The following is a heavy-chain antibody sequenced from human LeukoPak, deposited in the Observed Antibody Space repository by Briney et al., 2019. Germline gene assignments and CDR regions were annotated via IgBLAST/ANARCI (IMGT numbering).Heavy chain of an antibody. CDR1: GYSFTNYW. Sequence: GESLKISCKGSGYSFTNYWIGWVRQMPGKGLEWMGIIFPGDSDTRYSPSFQGQVTISADKSISTAYLQWSSLKASDTAIYYCARLERQWLAFWGQGTLVTVSS. D-gene: IGHD6-19*01. CDR3: ARLERQWLAF. J-gene: IGHJ4*02. V-gene: IGHV5-51*01. CDR2: IFPGDSDT.